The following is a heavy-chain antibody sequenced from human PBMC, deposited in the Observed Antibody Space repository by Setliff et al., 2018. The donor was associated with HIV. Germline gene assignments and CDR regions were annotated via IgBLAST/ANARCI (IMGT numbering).Heavy chain of an antibody. J-gene: IGHJ5*02. Sequence: SETLSLTCTVSGGSISSSRYYWSWIRQPPGKGLEWIGSIYYSGSTYYNPSLKSRVTISVDTSKNQFSLKLSSVTAADAAVYYCASRVYYYDSSGYLREEGFDPWGQGTLVTVSS. D-gene: IGHD3-22*01. CDR3: ASRVYYYDSSGYLREEGFDP. CDR1: GGSISSSRYY. V-gene: IGHV4-39*01. CDR2: IYYSGST.